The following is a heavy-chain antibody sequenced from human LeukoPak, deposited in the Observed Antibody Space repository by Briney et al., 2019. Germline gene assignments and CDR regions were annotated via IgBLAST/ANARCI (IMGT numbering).Heavy chain of an antibody. J-gene: IGHJ6*03. CDR1: GFTVGSNY. CDR3: ARSSRYYYYYMDV. Sequence: TGGSLRLSCAASGFTVGSNYMSWVRQAPGKGLEWVSVIYSGGSTYYADSVKGRFTISRDNSKNTLHLQMNSLRAEDTAVYYCARSSRYYYYYMDVWGKGTTVTVSS. V-gene: IGHV3-53*01. CDR2: IYSGGST.